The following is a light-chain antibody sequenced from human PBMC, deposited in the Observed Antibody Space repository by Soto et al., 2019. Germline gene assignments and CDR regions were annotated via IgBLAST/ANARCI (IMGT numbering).Light chain of an antibody. CDR2: DTS. CDR3: QHYNRWPLT. V-gene: IGKV3-15*01. J-gene: IGKJ4*01. Sequence: EIVLTQSPGTLSLSPGERATLSCRASQSVSSSYLAWYQQKPGQAPRLLIYDTSTRAAGIPASFSGSGSGTEFTLTISSLQSEDFGVYYCQHYNRWPLTFGGGTKVDIK. CDR1: QSVSSSY.